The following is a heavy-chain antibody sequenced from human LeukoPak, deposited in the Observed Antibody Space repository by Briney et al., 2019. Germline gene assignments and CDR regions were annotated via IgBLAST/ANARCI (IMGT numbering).Heavy chain of an antibody. V-gene: IGHV3-48*01. CDR1: GFTFSIYG. D-gene: IGHD3-10*01. Sequence: PGGSLRLSCAASGFTFSIYGMNWVRQAQGKGLEWISYISSGSTTIYYADSVKGRFTISRDNAKNSLYLQMNSLTAEDAGVYYCARNPYNSGSYHFDLWGQGTLVTVSS. CDR3: ARNPYNSGSYHFDL. J-gene: IGHJ4*02. CDR2: ISSGSTTI.